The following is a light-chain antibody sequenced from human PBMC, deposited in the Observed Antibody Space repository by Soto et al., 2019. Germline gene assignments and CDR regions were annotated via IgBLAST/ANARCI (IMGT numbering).Light chain of an antibody. CDR3: AAWDDSLNVVV. J-gene: IGLJ2*01. CDR1: TSNIGTNT. V-gene: IGLV1-44*01. Sequence: QPVLTQPPSASGTPGQRVTISCSGTTSNIGTNTVNWYQQLPGTAPKLLIYSNNQRPSGVPDRFSGSKSGTSASLAISGLQSEDEANYHCAAWDDSLNVVVFGGGTKVTVL. CDR2: SNN.